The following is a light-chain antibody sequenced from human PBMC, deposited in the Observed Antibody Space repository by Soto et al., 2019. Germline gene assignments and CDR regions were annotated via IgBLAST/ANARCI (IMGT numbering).Light chain of an antibody. Sequence: QSVLAQPASVSGSPGQSITISCTGTSSDVGAYNFVSWHQQHPGKAPKLMIYNVYDRPSGISYRFSGSKSGNTASLTISGLQGEQEADSYCSAYTVSRTYVFGTETKVTV. CDR2: NVY. V-gene: IGLV2-14*03. J-gene: IGLJ1*01. CDR3: SAYTVSRTYV. CDR1: SSDVGAYNF.